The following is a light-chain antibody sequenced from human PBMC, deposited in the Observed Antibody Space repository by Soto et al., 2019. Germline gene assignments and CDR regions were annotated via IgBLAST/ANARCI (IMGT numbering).Light chain of an antibody. CDR1: QSISSW. CDR3: QQYNSYST. V-gene: IGKV1-5*03. J-gene: IGKJ1*01. CDR2: KAS. Sequence: DIQMTQSPSTLSASVGDRVTITCRASQSISSWLAWYQQKPGKAPKLLIYKASTLERGVPSRFSGSGSGTEFTLTISSLQPDDFAPYFCQQYNSYSTFGQGTKVEIK.